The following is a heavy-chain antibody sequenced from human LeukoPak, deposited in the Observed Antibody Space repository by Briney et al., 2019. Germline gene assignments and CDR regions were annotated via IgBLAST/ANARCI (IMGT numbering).Heavy chain of an antibody. CDR1: GYTFTSYD. V-gene: IGHV1-18*01. J-gene: IGHJ4*02. Sequence: GASVKVSCKASGYTFTSYDINWVRQATGQGLEWMGWISAYNGNTNYAQKLQGRVTMTTDTSTSTAYMELRSLRSEDTAVYYCARSSDYGGNSPGGYWGQGTLVTVSS. CDR2: ISAYNGNT. CDR3: ARSSDYGGNSPGGY. D-gene: IGHD4-23*01.